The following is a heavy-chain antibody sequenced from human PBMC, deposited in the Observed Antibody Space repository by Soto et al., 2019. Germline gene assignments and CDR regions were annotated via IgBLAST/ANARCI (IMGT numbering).Heavy chain of an antibody. D-gene: IGHD4-17*01. V-gene: IGHV5-51*01. J-gene: IGHJ4*02. CDR1: GYSFTSYW. Sequence: GESLKISCKGSGYSFTSYWIGWVRQMPGKGLEWMWIIYPGDSDTRYSPSFQGQVTISADKSISTAYLQWSSLKASDTAMYYCARQRQTWTTVVTSDTFDYWGPGTLVTVSS. CDR2: IYPGDSDT. CDR3: ARQRQTWTTVVTSDTFDY.